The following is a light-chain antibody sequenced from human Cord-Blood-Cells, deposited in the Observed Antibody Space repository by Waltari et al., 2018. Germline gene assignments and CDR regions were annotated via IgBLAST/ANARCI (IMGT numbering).Light chain of an antibody. CDR3: QQYKSYTRGT. J-gene: IGKJ2*02. CDR2: DAS. CDR1: QSISSW. Sequence: DIQMTQSPSTLSASVGDRVTITGRASQSISSWLAWYQQKPGKAPKLLVYDASSLESGVPSRFSGSGSGTEFTLTISSLQPDDFATYYCQQYKSYTRGTFGQGTKLEIK. V-gene: IGKV1-5*01.